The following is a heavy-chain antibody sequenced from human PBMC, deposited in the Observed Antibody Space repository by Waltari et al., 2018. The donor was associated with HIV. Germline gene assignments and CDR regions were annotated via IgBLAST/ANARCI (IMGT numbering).Heavy chain of an antibody. CDR2: ISGSGGTT. D-gene: IGHD3-10*01. J-gene: IGHJ4*02. Sequence: EVQLLESGGGLVQPGGSLRLSCAASGFTFRSFAMSWVRQGPGKGLEYVSLISGSGGTTYYTDSVKGRFTISRDNSKNTPFLQMNSLRAEDTAVYYCAKTTKISMVRGVYDYWGQGTLVTVSS. CDR3: AKTTKISMVRGVYDY. V-gene: IGHV3-23*01. CDR1: GFTFRSFA.